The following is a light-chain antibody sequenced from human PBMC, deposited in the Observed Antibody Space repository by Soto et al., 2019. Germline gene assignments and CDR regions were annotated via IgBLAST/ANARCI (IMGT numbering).Light chain of an antibody. CDR1: KSNIGAGYD. CDR2: TKS. J-gene: IGLJ2*01. Sequence: QSVLTQPPSVSGAPGQGITIACTGNKSNIGAGYDVHWYQQFPGAAPKVLLSTKSHRPSGVPDRFSGSKSGASASLAITGLQPEDEADYYCQSYDTGLGGLIFGTGTQLTVL. CDR3: QSYDTGLGGLI. V-gene: IGLV1-40*01.